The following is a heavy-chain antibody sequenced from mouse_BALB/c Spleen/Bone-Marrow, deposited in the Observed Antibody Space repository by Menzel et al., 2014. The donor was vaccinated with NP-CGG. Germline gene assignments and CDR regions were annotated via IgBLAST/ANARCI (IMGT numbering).Heavy chain of an antibody. Sequence: VQLKDSGPELVKPGASVKISCKASGYSFTGYYMHWVKQSHGNSLDWIGYIYPYNGVSSYNQKFKGKATLTVDKSPSTAYMELRSLTSDDSAVYYCESRGEYFDVWGAGTTVTVSS. CDR1: GYSFTGYY. CDR2: IYPYNGVS. V-gene: IGHV1-31*01. CDR3: ESRGEYFDV. J-gene: IGHJ1*01.